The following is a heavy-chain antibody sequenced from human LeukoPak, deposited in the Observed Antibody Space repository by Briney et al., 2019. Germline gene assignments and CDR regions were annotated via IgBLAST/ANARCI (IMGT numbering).Heavy chain of an antibody. CDR1: GFTFSNDW. D-gene: IGHD4-17*01. CDR3: ARGKIGYYYGDYDGY. CDR2: INTISSTK. J-gene: IGHJ4*02. V-gene: IGHV3-48*02. Sequence: PGGSLRLSCAASGFTFSNDWMHWVRQAPGKGLEWVSYINTISSTKYYADSVKGRFTISRDNAKNSLSLQMNSLRDEDTAVYYCARGKIGYYYGDYDGYWGQGTLVTVSS.